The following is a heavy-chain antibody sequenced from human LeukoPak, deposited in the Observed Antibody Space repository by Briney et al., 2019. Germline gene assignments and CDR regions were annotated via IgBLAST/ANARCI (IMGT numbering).Heavy chain of an antibody. CDR3: ARDDEAYYQHSMDV. Sequence: GGSLRLSVAASGFNFNNHEMNWVRQAPGKGLEWVAYISSSGSSMYYADSVKGRFTISRDNAKNSLYLQMNSLRAEDTAVYYCARDDEAYYQHSMDVWGKGTTVTVSS. CDR2: ISSSGSSM. V-gene: IGHV3-48*03. CDR1: GFNFNNHE. J-gene: IGHJ6*03.